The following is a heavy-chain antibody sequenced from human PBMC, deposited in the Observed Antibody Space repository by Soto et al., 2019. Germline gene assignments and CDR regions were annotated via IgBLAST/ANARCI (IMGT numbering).Heavy chain of an antibody. CDR2: IYTSGST. Sequence: SETLSLTCTVSGGSISSYYWSWIRQPAGKGLEWIGCIYTSGSTNYNPSLKSRVTMSVDTSKNQFSLKLSSVTAADTAVYYCARDQILRYFDWLFRDDAFDIWGQGTMVT. J-gene: IGHJ3*02. CDR3: ARDQILRYFDWLFRDDAFDI. D-gene: IGHD3-9*01. V-gene: IGHV4-4*07. CDR1: GGSISSYY.